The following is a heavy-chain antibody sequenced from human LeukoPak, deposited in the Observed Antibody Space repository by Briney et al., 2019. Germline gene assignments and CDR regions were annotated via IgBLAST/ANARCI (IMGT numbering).Heavy chain of an antibody. CDR1: RFTFDDYI. CDR2: ISWDGETT. Sequence: GGSLRLSCAASRFTFDDYIMHWVRQAPGKGLEWVSLISWDGETTYYADSVKGRFTTSRDNSKNSLYLQMNSLSSEDTALYYCAKARGLIGGAFDIWGQGTMVTVSS. V-gene: IGHV3-43*01. J-gene: IGHJ3*02. CDR3: AKARGLIGGAFDI. D-gene: IGHD3-22*01.